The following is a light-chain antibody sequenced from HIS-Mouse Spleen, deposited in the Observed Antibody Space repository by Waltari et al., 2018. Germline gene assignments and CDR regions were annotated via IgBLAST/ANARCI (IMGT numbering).Light chain of an antibody. CDR2: AAS. CDR1: QGISSY. V-gene: IGKV1-9*01. Sequence: DIQLTQSPSFLSASVGDRVTITCRARQGISSYLDWYQQKPGKAPKLLIYAASTLQSGVPSRFRGSGSGTEFTLTISSLQPEDFATYYCQQLNSYPPTFGQGTKVEIK. J-gene: IGKJ1*01. CDR3: QQLNSYPPT.